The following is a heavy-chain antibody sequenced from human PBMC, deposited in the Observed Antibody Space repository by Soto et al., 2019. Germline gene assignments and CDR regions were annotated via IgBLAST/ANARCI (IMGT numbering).Heavy chain of an antibody. D-gene: IGHD6-13*01. Sequence: SVKVSCKASVCTFSSYVISWVRQAPGQGLEWMGGIIPIFGTANYAQKFQGRVTITADESTSTAYMELSSLRSEDTAVYYCASFSSSSWTQAFDYWGQGTLVTVSS. V-gene: IGHV1-69*13. CDR3: ASFSSSSWTQAFDY. J-gene: IGHJ4*02. CDR2: IIPIFGTA. CDR1: VCTFSSYV.